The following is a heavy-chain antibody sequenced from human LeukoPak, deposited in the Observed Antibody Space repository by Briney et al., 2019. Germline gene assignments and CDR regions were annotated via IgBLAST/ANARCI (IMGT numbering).Heavy chain of an antibody. V-gene: IGHV4-34*01. CDR3: ARHEYSGSYYGLSWFDP. CDR2: INHSGNT. CDR1: GGPFSGYY. D-gene: IGHD1-26*01. Sequence: SETLSLTCGVYGGPFSGYYWSWTRQPPGKGLEWIGEINHSGNTNYNPSLKSRVTISVDTSKNQLSLKLSSLTAADTAVYYCARHEYSGSYYGLSWFDPWGQGTLVTVSS. J-gene: IGHJ5*02.